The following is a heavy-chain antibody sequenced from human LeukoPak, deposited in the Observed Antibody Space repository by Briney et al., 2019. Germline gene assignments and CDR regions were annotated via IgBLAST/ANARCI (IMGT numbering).Heavy chain of an antibody. Sequence: AGGSLRLSCAASGFTFSSYGMHWVRQAPGKGLEWVAFIRYDGSNKYYADSVKGRFTISRDNSKNTLYLQMNSLRAEDTAVYYCARDPGYCSGGSCQYYYYYYMAVWGKGTTVTVSS. D-gene: IGHD2-15*01. CDR2: IRYDGSNK. CDR1: GFTFSSYG. V-gene: IGHV3-30*02. CDR3: ARDPGYCSGGSCQYYYYYYMAV. J-gene: IGHJ6*03.